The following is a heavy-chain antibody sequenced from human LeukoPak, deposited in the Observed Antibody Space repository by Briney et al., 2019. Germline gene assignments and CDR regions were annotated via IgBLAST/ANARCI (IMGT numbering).Heavy chain of an antibody. CDR2: IHFGGTT. D-gene: IGHD5-18*01. CDR1: GGSISLYY. J-gene: IGHJ6*03. Sequence: SETLSLTCTVPGGSISLYYWTWIRQSAGKGLEWIGRIHFGGTTNYNPSLTGRITMSVDTSKNQFSLKLYSVTAADTAVYFCVRDSPDGYTYGHYFYYMDVGGKGTTVTVSS. V-gene: IGHV4-4*07. CDR3: VRDSPDGYTYGHYFYYMDV.